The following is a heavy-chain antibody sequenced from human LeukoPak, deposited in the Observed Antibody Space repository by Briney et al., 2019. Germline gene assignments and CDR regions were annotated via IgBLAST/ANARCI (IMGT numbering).Heavy chain of an antibody. Sequence: ASVKVSCKASGYTFTSYYMHWVRQAPGQGLEWMGIINPSGGSTSYAQKFQGRVTITADKSTSTAYMELSSLRSEDTAVYYCATLVVVTDPYYFDYWGQGTLVTVSS. CDR1: GYTFTSYY. D-gene: IGHD2-21*02. V-gene: IGHV1-46*01. CDR3: ATLVVVTDPYYFDY. CDR2: INPSGGST. J-gene: IGHJ4*02.